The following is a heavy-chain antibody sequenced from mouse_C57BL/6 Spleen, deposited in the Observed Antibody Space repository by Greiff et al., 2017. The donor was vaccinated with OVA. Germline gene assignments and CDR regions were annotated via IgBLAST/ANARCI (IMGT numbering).Heavy chain of an antibody. D-gene: IGHD2-3*01. CDR3: ARLYDGYPVEAMDY. CDR1: GYTFTSYW. V-gene: IGHV1-52*01. J-gene: IGHJ4*01. Sequence: VQLQQSGAELVRPGSSVKLSCKASGYTFTSYWMHWVKQRPIQGLEWIGNIDPSDSETHYNQKFKDKATLTVDKSSSTAYMQLSSLTSEDSAVYYCARLYDGYPVEAMDYWGQGTSVTVSS. CDR2: IDPSDSET.